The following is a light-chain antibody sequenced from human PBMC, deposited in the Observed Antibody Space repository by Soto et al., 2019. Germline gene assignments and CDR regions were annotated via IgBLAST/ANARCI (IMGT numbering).Light chain of an antibody. J-gene: IGKJ1*01. CDR2: KAS. V-gene: IGKV1-5*03. Sequence: DIQMTQSPSTLSASLGDRVTLTWRASQSISSWLAWYQQKQGKAPKLLIYKASTLESGVPSRFSGSGYGTEFNLTISSLQTDDFATYYCQQYDKYAWTFGQGTKVDIK. CDR1: QSISSW. CDR3: QQYDKYAWT.